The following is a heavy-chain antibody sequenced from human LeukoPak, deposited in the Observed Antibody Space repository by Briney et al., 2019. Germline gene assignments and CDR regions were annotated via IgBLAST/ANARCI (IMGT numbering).Heavy chain of an antibody. J-gene: IGHJ5*02. D-gene: IGHD3-3*01. V-gene: IGHV4-31*03. CDR3: ARERLTYYDFWSGSPHNWFDP. Sequence: SETLSLTCSVSGGSISSRDHYWSWIRQHPEKGLEWIGYIFYSGSTHYNPSLKSRGTISVDPSKNQFSLKLSSVTAADTAVYYCARERLTYYDFWSGSPHNWFDPWGQGTLVTVSS. CDR2: IFYSGST. CDR1: GGSISSRDHY.